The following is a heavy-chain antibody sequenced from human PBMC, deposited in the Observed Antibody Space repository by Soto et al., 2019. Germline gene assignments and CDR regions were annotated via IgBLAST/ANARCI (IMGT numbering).Heavy chain of an antibody. CDR3: ARSRDGVLMVYAIETEHYYYGMDV. CDR2: IYYSGST. V-gene: IGHV4-59*01. J-gene: IGHJ6*02. CDR1: GGSISSYY. Sequence: SETLSLTCTVSGGSISSYYWSWIRQPPGKGLEWIGYIYYSGSTNYNPSLKSRVTISVDTSKNQFSLKLSSVTAADTAVYYCARSRDGVLMVYAIETEHYYYGMDVWGQGTTVTVSS. D-gene: IGHD2-8*01.